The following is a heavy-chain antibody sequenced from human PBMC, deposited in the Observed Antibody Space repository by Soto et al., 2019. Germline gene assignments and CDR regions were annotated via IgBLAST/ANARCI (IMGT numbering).Heavy chain of an antibody. V-gene: IGHV4-39*01. CDR1: GGSISSSSYY. J-gene: IGHJ5*02. CDR2: IYYSGST. D-gene: IGHD2-15*01. Sequence: SETLSLTCTVSGGSISSSSYYWGWIRQPPGKGLEWIGSIYYSGSTYYNPSLKSRVTISVDTSKNQFSLKLSSVTAADTAVYYCARNYIVVVVAATWANWFDPWGQGTLVTVSS. CDR3: ARNYIVVVVAATWANWFDP.